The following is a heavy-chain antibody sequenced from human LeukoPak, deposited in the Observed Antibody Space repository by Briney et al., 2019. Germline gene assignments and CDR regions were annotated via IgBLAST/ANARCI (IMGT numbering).Heavy chain of an antibody. Sequence: ASVKVSCKVSGYTLTELSMHWVRQAPGKGLEWMGGFDPEDGETIYAQKFQGRVTMIEDKSTDTAYMELSSLRSEDTAVYYCATRKLWELLLFDYWGQGTLVTVSS. V-gene: IGHV1-24*01. CDR3: ATRKLWELLLFDY. CDR2: FDPEDGET. D-gene: IGHD1-26*01. CDR1: GYTLTELS. J-gene: IGHJ4*02.